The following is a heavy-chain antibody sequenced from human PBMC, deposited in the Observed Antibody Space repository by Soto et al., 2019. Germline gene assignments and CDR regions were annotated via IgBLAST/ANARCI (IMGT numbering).Heavy chain of an antibody. D-gene: IGHD4-17*01. Sequence: SVKVSCKASGFTFTSSAVQWVRQARGQRLEWIGWIVVGSGNTNYAQKFQERVTITRDMSTSTAYMELSSLRSEDTAVYYCAADPDYGDYYFDYWGQGTLVTVSS. V-gene: IGHV1-58*01. CDR2: IVVGSGNT. CDR3: AADPDYGDYYFDY. CDR1: GFTFTSSA. J-gene: IGHJ4*02.